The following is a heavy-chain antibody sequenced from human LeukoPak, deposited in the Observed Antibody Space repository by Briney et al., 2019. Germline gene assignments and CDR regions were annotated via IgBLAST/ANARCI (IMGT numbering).Heavy chain of an antibody. CDR1: GGSISSSSYY. CDR2: IYYSGST. D-gene: IGHD6-13*01. CDR3: ARHAIFAGYSSTYNWFDP. V-gene: IGHV4-39*01. Sequence: PSGTLSLTCTVSGGSISSSSYYWGWIRQPPGKGLEWIGSIYYSGSTYYNPSLKSRVTISVDTSKNQFSLKLSSVTAADTAVYYCARHAIFAGYSSTYNWFDPWGQGTLVTVSS. J-gene: IGHJ5*02.